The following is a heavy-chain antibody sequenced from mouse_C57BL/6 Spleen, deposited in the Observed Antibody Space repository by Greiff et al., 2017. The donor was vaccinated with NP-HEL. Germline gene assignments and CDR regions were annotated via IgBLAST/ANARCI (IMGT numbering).Heavy chain of an antibody. CDR3: ARGAGKYWYFDV. J-gene: IGHJ1*03. CDR2: INYDGSST. V-gene: IGHV5-16*01. CDR1: GFTFSDYY. Sequence: EVQRVESEGGLVQPGSSMKLSCTASGFTFSDYYMAWVRQVPEKGLEWVANINYDGSSTYYLDSLKSRFIISRDNAKNILYLQMSSLKSEDTATYYCARGAGKYWYFDVWGTGTTVTVSS. D-gene: IGHD4-1*01.